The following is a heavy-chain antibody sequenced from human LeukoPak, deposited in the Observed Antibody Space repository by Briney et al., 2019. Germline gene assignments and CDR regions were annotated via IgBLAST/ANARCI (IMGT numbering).Heavy chain of an antibody. CDR1: TFTLSDYW. V-gene: IGHV3-74*01. J-gene: IGHJ5*02. CDR2: INNDGITT. Sequence: GGSLRLSCAASTFTLSDYWMHWVRQAPGKGLMWVSRINNDGITTSYADSVKGRFTISRDNAKNTLYLQMNSLRAEDTAVYYCTRDNRMGRFDPWGRGTLVTVSS. D-gene: IGHD1-14*01. CDR3: TRDNRMGRFDP.